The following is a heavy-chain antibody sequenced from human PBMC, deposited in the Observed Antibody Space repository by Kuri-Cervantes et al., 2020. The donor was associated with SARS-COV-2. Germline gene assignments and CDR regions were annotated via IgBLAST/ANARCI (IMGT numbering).Heavy chain of an antibody. CDR1: GYTFTGYY. J-gene: IGHJ3*02. CDR3: ARWTPSRRLVVISQGGAFDI. D-gene: IGHD3-22*01. V-gene: IGHV1-2*04. CDR2: INPNSGGT. Sequence: ASVKVSCKASGYTFTGYYMHWVRQAPGQGLEWMGWINPNSGGTNYAQKFQGWVTMTRDTSISTVYMELSRLRSDDTAVYYCARWTPSRRLVVISQGGAFDIWGQGTMVTVSS.